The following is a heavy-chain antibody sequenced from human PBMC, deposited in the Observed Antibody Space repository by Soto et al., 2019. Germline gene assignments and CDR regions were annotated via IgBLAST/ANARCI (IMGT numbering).Heavy chain of an antibody. D-gene: IGHD3-10*02. CDR2: IYYSGST. Sequence: SETLSLTCTVSGGSISSSSYYWGWIRQPPGKGLEWIGSIYYSGSTYYNPSLKSPVTISVDTSKNQFSLKLSSVTAADTAVYYCARHGLYVRIHDYWGQGTLVTVSS. CDR1: GGSISSSSYY. V-gene: IGHV4-39*01. J-gene: IGHJ4*02. CDR3: ARHGLYVRIHDY.